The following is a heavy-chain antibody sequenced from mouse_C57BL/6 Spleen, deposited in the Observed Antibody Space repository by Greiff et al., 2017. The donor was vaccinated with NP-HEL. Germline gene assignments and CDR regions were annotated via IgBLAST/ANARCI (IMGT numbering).Heavy chain of an antibody. CDR1: GYTFTDYY. CDR3: APMVTPYFDY. D-gene: IGHD2-2*01. V-gene: IGHV1-26*01. CDR2: INPNNGGT. J-gene: IGHJ2*01. Sequence: VQLQQSGPELVKPGASVKISCKASGYTFTDYYMNWVKQSHGKSLEWIGDINPNNGGTSYNQKFMGKATLTVDKSSSTAYMELRSLTSEDSAVYYCAPMVTPYFDYWGQGTTLTVSS.